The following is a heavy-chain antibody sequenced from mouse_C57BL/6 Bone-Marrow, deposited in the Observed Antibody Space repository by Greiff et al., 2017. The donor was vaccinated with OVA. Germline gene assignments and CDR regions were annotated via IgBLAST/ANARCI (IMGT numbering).Heavy chain of an antibody. V-gene: IGHV5-4*01. CDR3: ARDYGSSPPWYFDV. CDR2: ISDGGSYT. Sequence: EVQVVESGGGLVKPGGSLKLSCAASGFTFSSYAMSWVRQTPEKRLEWVATISDGGSYTYYPDNVKGRFTISRDNAKNNLYLQMSHLKSEDTAMYYCARDYGSSPPWYFDVWGTGTTVTVSS. CDR1: GFTFSSYA. D-gene: IGHD1-1*01. J-gene: IGHJ1*03.